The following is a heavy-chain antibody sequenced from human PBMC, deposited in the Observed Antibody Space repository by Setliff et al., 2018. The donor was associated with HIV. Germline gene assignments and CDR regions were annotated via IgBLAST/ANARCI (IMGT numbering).Heavy chain of an antibody. CDR3: AREGDYDSSDYYWYFDI. Sequence: EASVKVSCKASGYTFVSYDINWVRQATGQGLEWMGWMNPNNGNTGYSQKFQGRVTMTRNTSISTAYMELSSLRSEDTAVYFCAREGDYDSSDYYWYFDIWGRGTLVTVSS. V-gene: IGHV1-8*02. CDR1: GYTFVSYD. CDR2: MNPNNGNT. J-gene: IGHJ2*01. D-gene: IGHD3-22*01.